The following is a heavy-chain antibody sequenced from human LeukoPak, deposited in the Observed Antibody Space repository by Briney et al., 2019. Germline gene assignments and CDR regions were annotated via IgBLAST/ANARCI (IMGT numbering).Heavy chain of an antibody. Sequence: SVKVSCKASGGTFSSYAISWVRQAPGQGLEWMGGIIPIFGTANYAQKFQGRVTITADESTSTAYMELSSLRSEDTAVYYCAAVDTAMYYYYYMDVWGKGTTVTVSS. J-gene: IGHJ6*03. CDR1: GGTFSSYA. D-gene: IGHD5-18*01. CDR2: IIPIFGTA. CDR3: AAVDTAMYYYYYMDV. V-gene: IGHV1-69*13.